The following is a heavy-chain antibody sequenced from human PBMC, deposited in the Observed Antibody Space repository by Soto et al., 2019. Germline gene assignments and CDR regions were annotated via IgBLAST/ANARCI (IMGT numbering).Heavy chain of an antibody. CDR3: ARQGLHTYWYFDL. CDR1: GGSISSSSYY. V-gene: IGHV4-39*01. D-gene: IGHD5-12*01. CDR2: IYYSGST. Sequence: QLQLQESGPGLVKPSEILSLTCTVSGGSISSSSYYWGWIRQPPGKGLEWIGSIYYSGSTYYNPSLKSRVTISVDTSKNQFSLKLSSVTAADTAVYYCARQGLHTYWYFDLWGRGTLVTVSS. J-gene: IGHJ2*01.